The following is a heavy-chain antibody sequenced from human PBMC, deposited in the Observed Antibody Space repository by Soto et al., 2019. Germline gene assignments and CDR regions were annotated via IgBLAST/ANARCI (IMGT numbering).Heavy chain of an antibody. CDR1: GYTFTSYG. CDR2: ISAYNGNT. D-gene: IGHD2-15*01. Sequence: ASVKVSCKASGYTFTSYGISWVRQAPGQGLEWMGWISAYNGNTNYAQKLQGRVTMTTDTSTSTAYMELRSLRSDDTAVYYCARVVEDIVVVVAATRPDNWFDPWGQGTLVTVSS. V-gene: IGHV1-18*04. J-gene: IGHJ5*02. CDR3: ARVVEDIVVVVAATRPDNWFDP.